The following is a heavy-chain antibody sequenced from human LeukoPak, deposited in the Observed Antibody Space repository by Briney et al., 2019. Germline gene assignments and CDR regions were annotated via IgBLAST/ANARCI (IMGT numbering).Heavy chain of an antibody. CDR3: ASSVVVPSAADY. CDR2: IYYSGST. Sequence: SETLSLTCTVSGGSISSYYWSWIRQPPGKGLEWIGYIYYSGSTNYNPSLKSRVTISVDTSKNQFSLKLSSVTAADTAVYYCASSVVVPSAADYWRQGTLVTVSS. D-gene: IGHD2-2*01. J-gene: IGHJ4*02. CDR1: GGSISSYY. V-gene: IGHV4-59*01.